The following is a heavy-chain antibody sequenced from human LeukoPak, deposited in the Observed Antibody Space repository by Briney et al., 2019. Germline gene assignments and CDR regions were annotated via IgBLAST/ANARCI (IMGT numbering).Heavy chain of an antibody. CDR2: ISGSGVST. Sequence: GGSLRLSCAASGFTFNSYAMSWVRQAPGKGLEWVSAISGSGVSTYYADSVKGRFTISRDNSKNTLYLQMNSLRDEDTAVYYCARDRGYSNYYDYWGQGTLVTVSS. J-gene: IGHJ4*02. D-gene: IGHD5-12*01. CDR3: ARDRGYSNYYDY. CDR1: GFTFNSYA. V-gene: IGHV3-23*01.